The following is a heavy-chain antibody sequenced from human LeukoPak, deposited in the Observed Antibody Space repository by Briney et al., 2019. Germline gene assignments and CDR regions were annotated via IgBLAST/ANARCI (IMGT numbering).Heavy chain of an antibody. V-gene: IGHV1-2*02. Sequence: GSVKVSCKPSRYSFTGNYIHWVRQAPGQGHEWMGWINPNSGGTDYTQNFQGRVTMTRDTSITTAYLELRSLRSDDTAVYYCARELKAAGKGKGFDPWGQGSLVTVSS. CDR3: ARELKAAGKGKGFDP. CDR2: INPNSGGT. D-gene: IGHD6-13*01. CDR1: RYSFTGNY. J-gene: IGHJ5*02.